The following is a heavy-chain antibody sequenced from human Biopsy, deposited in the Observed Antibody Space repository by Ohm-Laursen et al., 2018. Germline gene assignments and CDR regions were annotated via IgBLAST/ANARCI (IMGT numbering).Heavy chain of an antibody. Sequence: GTLSLTCSVSGGSMTGYEWSWIRLAPGKGLEWIGYIYYSGGTKYNPSLARRVTFSVDMSKTQFSLKLYSVTAADAAVYFCARVEAGTYDALDIWGQGTLVAVSA. CDR2: IYYSGGT. CDR3: ARVEAGTYDALDI. J-gene: IGHJ3*02. V-gene: IGHV4-59*01. D-gene: IGHD6-19*01. CDR1: GGSMTGYE.